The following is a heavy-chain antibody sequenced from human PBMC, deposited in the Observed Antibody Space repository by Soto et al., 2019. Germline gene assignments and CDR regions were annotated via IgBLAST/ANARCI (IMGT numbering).Heavy chain of an antibody. J-gene: IGHJ5*02. D-gene: IGHD3-10*01. CDR2: ISAYNGNT. Sequence: ASVKVSCKASGYSFTNYGISWVRQAPGQRLEWMGWISAYNGNTKHAQKLQGRVTMTTDTSTSTAYMELRSLRSDDTAVYYCARGVGSGSYYNQYNWFDPWGQGTLVTVSS. CDR3: ARGVGSGSYYNQYNWFDP. V-gene: IGHV1-18*01. CDR1: GYSFTNYG.